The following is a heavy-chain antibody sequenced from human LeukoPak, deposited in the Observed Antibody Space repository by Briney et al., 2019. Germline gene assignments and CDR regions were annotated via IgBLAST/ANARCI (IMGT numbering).Heavy chain of an antibody. CDR3: AKALGAAAWNFDY. J-gene: IGHJ4*02. V-gene: IGHV3-23*01. D-gene: IGHD6-13*01. Sequence: GGSLRLSCVASGFTFSSSGMTWVRQAPGKGLEWVSAISGSGSTAYYADAVKGRFTISRDNSMNKLYLQMNSLRAEDTALYYCAKALGAAAWNFDYWGQGTLVTVSS. CDR2: ISGSGSTA. CDR1: GFTFSSSG.